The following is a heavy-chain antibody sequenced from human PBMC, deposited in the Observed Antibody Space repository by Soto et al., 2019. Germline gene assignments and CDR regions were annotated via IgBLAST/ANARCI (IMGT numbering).Heavy chain of an antibody. CDR2: VYPSDSDT. Sequence: GESLKISCKVSGYTFNTYWIGWVRQIPGGGLEWMGLVYPSDSDTRYSPSFQGQVTVSVDKSISTAYLQWSSLKTSDTAIYYCARRAFSSWFDPTFDFWGQGTQVTVSS. V-gene: IGHV5-51*01. J-gene: IGHJ4*02. CDR3: ARRAFSSWFDPTFDF. CDR1: GYTFNTYW. D-gene: IGHD6-13*01.